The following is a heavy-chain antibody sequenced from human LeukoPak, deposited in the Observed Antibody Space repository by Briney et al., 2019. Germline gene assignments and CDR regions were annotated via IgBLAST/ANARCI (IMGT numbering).Heavy chain of an antibody. CDR3: ARDRATMVRGVSLFDY. D-gene: IGHD3-10*01. J-gene: IGHJ4*02. CDR1: GFIFSSYS. V-gene: IGHV3-21*01. Sequence: GGSLRLSCAASGFIFSSYSMNWVRQAPGKGLEWVSSISSSSSYIYYADSVKGRFTISRDNAKNSLYLQMNSLRAEDTAVYYCARDRATMVRGVSLFDYWGQGTLVTVSS. CDR2: ISSSSSYI.